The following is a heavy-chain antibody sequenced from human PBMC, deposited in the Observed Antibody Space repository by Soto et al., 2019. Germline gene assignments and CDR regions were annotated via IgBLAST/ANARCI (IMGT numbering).Heavy chain of an antibody. CDR3: ARVGGYYGDYPNFDY. D-gene: IGHD4-17*01. CDR2: IYYTGTT. CDR1: GDSMSSFY. J-gene: IGHJ4*02. V-gene: IGHV4-59*13. Sequence: SETLSLTCIVSGDSMSSFYFTWIRQPPGKGLEWIGNIYYTGTTNYNPSRKNRVTMSVDTPKNQFSLILRSVTAADTAVYYCARVGGYYGDYPNFDYWGPGTLVTVPQ.